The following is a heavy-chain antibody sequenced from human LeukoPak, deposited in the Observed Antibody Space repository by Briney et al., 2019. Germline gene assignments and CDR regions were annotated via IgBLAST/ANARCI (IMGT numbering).Heavy chain of an antibody. CDR2: IIPIFGTA. Sequence: SVKVSCKASGGTFSSYAISWVRQAPGQGLEWMGGIIPIFGTANYAQKFQGRVTITADKSTSTAYMEVSSLRSEDTAVYYCAKTPVGMVTLDYWGQGTLVTVSS. V-gene: IGHV1-69*06. CDR3: AKTPVGMVTLDY. CDR1: GGTFSSYA. D-gene: IGHD5-24*01. J-gene: IGHJ4*02.